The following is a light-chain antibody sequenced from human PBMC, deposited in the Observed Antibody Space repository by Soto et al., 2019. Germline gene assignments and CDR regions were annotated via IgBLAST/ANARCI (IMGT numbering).Light chain of an antibody. CDR2: EVS. Sequence: QSALTQPPSASGSPGQSVTISCTGTSSDVGGYNYVSWYQQHPGKAPKLMIYEVSKRPSGVPDRFSGSKSGNTASLTVSGLQAEDDADYYCSSYAGSNNLVFGRGTKLSVL. J-gene: IGLJ2*01. V-gene: IGLV2-8*01. CDR1: SSDVGGYNY. CDR3: SSYAGSNNLV.